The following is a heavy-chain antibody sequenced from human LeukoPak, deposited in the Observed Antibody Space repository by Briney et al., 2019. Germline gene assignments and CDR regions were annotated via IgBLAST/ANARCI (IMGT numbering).Heavy chain of an antibody. Sequence: SETLSLTCTVSGGSISSGDYYWSWIRQPPGTGLEWIGYIYYSGSTYYNPSLKSRVTISVDTSKNQFSLKLSSVTAADTAVYYCAREGDLLGRRPFDIWGQGTMVTVSS. V-gene: IGHV4-30-4*08. CDR2: IYYSGST. CDR1: GGSISSGDYY. D-gene: IGHD3-10*01. CDR3: AREGDLLGRRPFDI. J-gene: IGHJ3*02.